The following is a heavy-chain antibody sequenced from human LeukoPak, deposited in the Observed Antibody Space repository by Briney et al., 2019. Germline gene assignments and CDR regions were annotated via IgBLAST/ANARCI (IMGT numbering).Heavy chain of an antibody. V-gene: IGHV3-21*06. Sequence: GGSLRLSCAASGFTFSSYSMNWVRQAPGKGLEWVSSSSSTSSYIYYADSVKGRFTISRDNAKNLLYLQMKSLRAEDTAVYYCARSLGATTSALEYWGQGTLVTASS. CDR1: GFTFSSYS. D-gene: IGHD1-26*01. CDR3: ARSLGATTSALEY. CDR2: SSSTSSYI. J-gene: IGHJ4*02.